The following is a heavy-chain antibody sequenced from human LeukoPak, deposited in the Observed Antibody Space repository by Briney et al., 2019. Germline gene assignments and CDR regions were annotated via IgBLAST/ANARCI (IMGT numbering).Heavy chain of an antibody. Sequence: ASVKVSCKASGYTFTSYGISWVRQAPGQGLEWMGWISAYNGNTNYAQKLQGRVTTTTDTSTNTAYMELRSLRSDDTAVYYCARDWDYYDSSGYYRHNTFDYWGQGTLVTVSS. CDR2: ISAYNGNT. J-gene: IGHJ4*02. V-gene: IGHV1-18*01. CDR3: ARDWDYYDSSGYYRHNTFDY. CDR1: GYTFTSYG. D-gene: IGHD3-22*01.